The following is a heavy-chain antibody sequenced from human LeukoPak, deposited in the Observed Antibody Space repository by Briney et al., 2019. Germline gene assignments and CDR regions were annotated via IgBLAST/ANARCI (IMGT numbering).Heavy chain of an antibody. V-gene: IGHV3-30*04. J-gene: IGHJ4*02. CDR2: ISYDGTSN. D-gene: IGHD3-9*01. CDR3: ATGFVPYDILTGHDY. Sequence: GGSLRLSCAASGFTFSSFAMHWVRQAPGKGLEWMAVISYDGTSNYYADSVKGRFTISRDNSKNTLYLQMDSLRTEDTAVYYCATGFVPYDILTGHDYWGQGTLVTVSS. CDR1: GFTFSSFA.